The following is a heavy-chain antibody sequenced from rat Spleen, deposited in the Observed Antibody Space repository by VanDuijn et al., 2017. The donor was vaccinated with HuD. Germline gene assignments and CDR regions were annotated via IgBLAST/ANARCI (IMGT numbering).Heavy chain of an antibody. CDR3: TREETLYWYFDF. J-gene: IGHJ1*01. V-gene: IGHV5S13*01. Sequence: EVQLVESGGGLVQPGRSLKLSCAASGFTYSNYVMAWVRQAPTKGLEWVASITNTGGSIYYPDSVKGRFTISRDNAKNTLYLQMDSLRSEDTATYYCTREETLYWYFDFWGPGTMVTVSS. CDR2: ITNTGGSI. D-gene: IGHD3-4*01. CDR1: GFTYSNYV.